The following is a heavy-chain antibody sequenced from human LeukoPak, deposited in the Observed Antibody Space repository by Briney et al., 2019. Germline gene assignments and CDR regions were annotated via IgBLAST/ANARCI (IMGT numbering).Heavy chain of an antibody. V-gene: IGHV3-7*01. J-gene: IGHJ3*02. CDR2: IKQDGSEK. Sequence: GGSLRLSCAASGFTFSSYWMSWVRQAPGKGLEWVANIKQDGSEKYYVDSVKGRFTISRDNAKNSLYLQMNSLRAEDTAVYYCARDFRPYYYDSSGYLPRLDAFDIWGQGTMVTVSS. CDR1: GFTFSSYW. D-gene: IGHD3-22*01. CDR3: ARDFRPYYYDSSGYLPRLDAFDI.